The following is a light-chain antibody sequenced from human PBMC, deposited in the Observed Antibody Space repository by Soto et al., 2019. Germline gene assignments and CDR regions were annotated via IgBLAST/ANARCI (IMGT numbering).Light chain of an antibody. CDR3: NSDTSSNTFV. V-gene: IGLV2-14*01. J-gene: IGLJ1*01. CDR2: VVD. Sequence: QSALTQPASVSGSPGQSITISCTGTSSDVGGYNYVSWYQQYPGKAPKLLMYVVDNRPSGVSNRFSGSKSGNTASLTISGLQSEDEAEYFCNSDTSSNTFVFGTGTKLTVL. CDR1: SSDVGGYNY.